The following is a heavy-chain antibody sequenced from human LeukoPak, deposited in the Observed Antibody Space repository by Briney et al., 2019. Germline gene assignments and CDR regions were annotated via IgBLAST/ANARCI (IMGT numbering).Heavy chain of an antibody. J-gene: IGHJ3*02. Sequence: SETLSLTCTVSGGSITGYYWSWIRQPPGKGLEWIGYIYHSGSTYYNPSLKSRVTISVDRSKNQFSLKLSSVTAADTAVYYCARDEVYKYYYDSSGPDAFDIWGQGTMVTVSS. V-gene: IGHV4-59*12. CDR3: ARDEVYKYYYDSSGPDAFDI. D-gene: IGHD3-22*01. CDR1: GGSITGYY. CDR2: IYHSGST.